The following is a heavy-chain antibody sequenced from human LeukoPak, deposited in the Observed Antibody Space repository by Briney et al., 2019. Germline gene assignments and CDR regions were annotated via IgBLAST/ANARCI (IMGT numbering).Heavy chain of an antibody. V-gene: IGHV3-11*01. J-gene: IGHJ6*02. CDR1: GFTFSDYY. CDR3: ASLTDGDYPADYYGMDV. Sequence: GGSLRLSCAASGFTFSDYYMSWIRQAPGKGLEWVSYISSSGSTIYYADSVKGRFTISRDNAKNSLYLQMNSLRAEDTAVYYCASLTDGDYPADYYGMDVWGQGTLVTVSS. D-gene: IGHD4-17*01. CDR2: ISSSGSTI.